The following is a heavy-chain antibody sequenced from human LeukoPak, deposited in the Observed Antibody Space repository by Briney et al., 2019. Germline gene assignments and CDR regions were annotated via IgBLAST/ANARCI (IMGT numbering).Heavy chain of an antibody. D-gene: IGHD3-22*01. V-gene: IGHV1-2*02. J-gene: IGHJ3*02. CDR2: INPNSGGT. CDR1: GYTFTGYY. Sequence: ASVKVSCKASGYTFTGYYIHWVRQAPGQGLEWMGWINPNSGGTNYAQKFQGRVTMTRDTSISTAYMELTRLSSDDTAMYYCARVVRNYDSSGYPHAFDIWGQGTMVTVSS. CDR3: ARVVRNYDSSGYPHAFDI.